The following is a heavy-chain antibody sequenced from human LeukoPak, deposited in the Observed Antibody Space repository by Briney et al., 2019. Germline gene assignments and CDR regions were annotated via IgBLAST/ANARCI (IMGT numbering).Heavy chain of an antibody. Sequence: SETLSLTCTVSGGSISSGGYYWSWIRQHPGKGLEWIGYIYYSGSTSYNPSLKSRVTISVDTSKNQFSLKLSSVTAADTAVYYCARMLRYFDWSGSYWGQGTLVTVSS. CDR3: ARMLRYFDWSGSY. V-gene: IGHV4-31*03. J-gene: IGHJ4*02. CDR2: IYYSGST. CDR1: GGSISSGGYY. D-gene: IGHD3-9*01.